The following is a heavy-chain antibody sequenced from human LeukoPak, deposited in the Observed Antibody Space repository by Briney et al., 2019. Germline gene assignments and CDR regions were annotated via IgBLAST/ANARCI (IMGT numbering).Heavy chain of an antibody. Sequence: ASVKVSCKASGYTFTNYYMHWVRQAPGQGLEWMGIINPTSGGTSYAQKFQGRVTMTRDTSTSTVYMESSSLRSDDTAVYYCARGVVVAAVYPDYWGQGTLVTVS. CDR2: INPTSGGT. V-gene: IGHV1-46*01. CDR3: ARGVVVAAVYPDY. J-gene: IGHJ4*02. D-gene: IGHD2-2*01. CDR1: GYTFTNYY.